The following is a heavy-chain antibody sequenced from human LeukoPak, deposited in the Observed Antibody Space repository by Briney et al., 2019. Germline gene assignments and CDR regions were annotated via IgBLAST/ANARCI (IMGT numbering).Heavy chain of an antibody. CDR3: ARLYYYDSSGYYDY. CDR2: ISAYNGNT. V-gene: IGHV1-18*01. Sequence: GASVKVSCKASGYTFTSYGISWVRQAPGQGLEWMGWISAYNGNTNYAQKLQGRVTMTTDTSTSTAYMELRSLRSGDTAVYYCARLYYYDSSGYYDYWGQGTLVTVSS. CDR1: GYTFTSYG. J-gene: IGHJ4*02. D-gene: IGHD3-22*01.